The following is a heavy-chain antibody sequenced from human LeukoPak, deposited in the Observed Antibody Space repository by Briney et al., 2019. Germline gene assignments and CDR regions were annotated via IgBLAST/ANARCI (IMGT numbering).Heavy chain of an antibody. J-gene: IGHJ5*02. CDR2: IWDDGNNK. Sequence: GGSLRLSCAASGFTFSSYGMHWVRQAPGKGLEWVAVIWDDGNNKRYANSVNGRFTISRDNSENTLYLQMNGLTAEDTAMYYCARDSYQDYYGRFDPWGQGTLVIVSS. CDR1: GFTFSSYG. CDR3: ARDSYQDYYGRFDP. D-gene: IGHD3-10*01. V-gene: IGHV3-33*08.